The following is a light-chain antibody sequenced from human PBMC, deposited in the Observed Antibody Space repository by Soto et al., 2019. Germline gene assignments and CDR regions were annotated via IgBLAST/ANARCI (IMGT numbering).Light chain of an antibody. CDR3: AAWDDSLKGWV. V-gene: IGLV1-44*01. CDR2: LNN. CDR1: SSNIGRNT. J-gene: IGLJ3*02. Sequence: QSVLTQPPSASGAPGQRVTISCSGRSSNIGRNTVNWYQQLPGTAPKLLIYLNNQRPSGVPDRFSGSKSGTSASLAISGLQSEDEADYYCAAWDDSLKGWVFGGGTKLTVL.